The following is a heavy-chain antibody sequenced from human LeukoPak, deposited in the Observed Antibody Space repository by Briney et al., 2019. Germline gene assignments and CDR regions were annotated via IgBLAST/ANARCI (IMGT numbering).Heavy chain of an antibody. CDR3: ARYTSSWYDY. Sequence: PGGSLRLSCAASGFTFSNYAMHWVRQAPGKGLEYVSAISNNGGATYYADSVKGRVTISRDNSKNTLFLQMGSLRAEDMAVYYCARYTSSWYDYWGQGTLVTVSS. V-gene: IGHV3-64*02. J-gene: IGHJ4*02. CDR2: ISNNGGAT. D-gene: IGHD6-13*01. CDR1: GFTFSNYA.